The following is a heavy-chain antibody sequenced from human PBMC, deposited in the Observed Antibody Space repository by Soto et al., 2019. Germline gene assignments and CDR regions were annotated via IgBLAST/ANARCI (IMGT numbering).Heavy chain of an antibody. CDR1: NGSISNFY. V-gene: IGHV4-4*07. CDR3: ARTSHKESWFDP. D-gene: IGHD2-2*01. CDR2: IHGSGSA. Sequence: SETLSLTCTVSNGSISNFYWNWIRQSAGKGLEWIGRIHGSGSATYNPSLRSRVTMSVDTSKNQFSLKVNSVTGADTAVYYCARTSHKESWFDPWGQGTLVTVSA. J-gene: IGHJ5*02.